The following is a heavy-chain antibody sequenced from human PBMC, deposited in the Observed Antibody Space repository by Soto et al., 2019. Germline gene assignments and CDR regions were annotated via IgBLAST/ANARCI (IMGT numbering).Heavy chain of an antibody. CDR3: ARDGAPEVCTFDY. Sequence: QVQLVESGGGVVQPGGSLRLSCAASGFTFSSYGMHWVRQAPGKGLEWVGFIRNDGSNKISADAVKGRFTISRDNSKNTVVLQMNSVRGDDTDVYYCARDGAPEVCTFDYWGQGTLVTVSS. J-gene: IGHJ4*02. CDR2: IRNDGSNK. V-gene: IGHV3-30*02. CDR1: GFTFSSYG. D-gene: IGHD1-26*01.